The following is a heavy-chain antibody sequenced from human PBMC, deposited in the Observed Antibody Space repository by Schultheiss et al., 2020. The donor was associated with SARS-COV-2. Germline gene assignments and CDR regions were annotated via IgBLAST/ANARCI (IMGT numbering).Heavy chain of an antibody. J-gene: IGHJ6*03. CDR2: ISYDGSNK. CDR3: ARDGLAVVTLYYYYMDV. Sequence: GGSLRLSCAASGFTFSSYGMHWVRQAPGKGLEWVAVISYDGSNKYYADSVKGRFTISRDNSKNTLYLQMNSLRAEDTAVYYCARDGLAVVTLYYYYMDVWGKGTTVTVSS. D-gene: IGHD3-22*01. V-gene: IGHV3-30*12. CDR1: GFTFSSYG.